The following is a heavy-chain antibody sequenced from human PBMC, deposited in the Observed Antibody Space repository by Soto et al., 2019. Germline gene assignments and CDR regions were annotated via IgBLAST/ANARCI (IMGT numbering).Heavy chain of an antibody. Sequence: EVQLVQSGAEVKKPGESLKISCKGSGYSFTSYWIGWVRQMPGKGLEWMGIIYPGDSDTRYSPSFQGQVTISADKSIXTAYLQWSRLKASDTAIYYCARTAAAGKYYYGVDVWGQGTTVTVSS. CDR1: GYSFTSYW. CDR3: ARTAAAGKYYYGVDV. D-gene: IGHD6-13*01. CDR2: IYPGDSDT. V-gene: IGHV5-51*01. J-gene: IGHJ6*02.